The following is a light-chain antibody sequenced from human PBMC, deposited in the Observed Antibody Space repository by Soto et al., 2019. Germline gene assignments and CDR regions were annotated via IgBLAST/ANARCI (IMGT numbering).Light chain of an antibody. CDR2: EVS. CDR3: SSYTSSSTPHV. Sequence: QSALTQPASVSGSPGQSITISCTGTSSDVGGYNYVSWYQQHPGKAPKLMIYEVSNRPSGVSNRFSGSKSGNTASLSISGLQAEDEADYYCSSYTSSSTPHVFGTGTKLTVL. V-gene: IGLV2-14*01. CDR1: SSDVGGYNY. J-gene: IGLJ1*01.